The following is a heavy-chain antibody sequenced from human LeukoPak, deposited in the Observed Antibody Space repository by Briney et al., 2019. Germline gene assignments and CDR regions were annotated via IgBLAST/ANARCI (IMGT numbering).Heavy chain of an antibody. Sequence: GGSLRLSCAASGFTFNDAWMSWVRQAPGKGLEWVGRTKGKTDGGTTDYAAPVKGRFTISRDDSKNTLYLQMNGLKTEDTAVYYCTTDEWNWGQGTLVTVSS. CDR3: TTDEWN. CDR1: GFTFNDAW. V-gene: IGHV3-15*01. CDR2: TKGKTDGGTT. D-gene: IGHD3-3*01. J-gene: IGHJ4*02.